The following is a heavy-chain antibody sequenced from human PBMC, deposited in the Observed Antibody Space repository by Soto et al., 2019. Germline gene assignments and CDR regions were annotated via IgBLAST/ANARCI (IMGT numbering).Heavy chain of an antibody. Sequence: QITLKESGPTLVKPTQTLTLTCTFSGFSLSTSGVGVGWIRQPPGKALEWLALIYWDDDKRYSPSLKSRLTITKDTSKNQVVRTMTNMDPVDTATYYCAHTLLDSSGWYHYYYYGMDVWGQGTTVTVSS. CDR3: AHTLLDSSGWYHYYYYGMDV. V-gene: IGHV2-5*02. CDR1: GFSLSTSGVG. J-gene: IGHJ6*02. CDR2: IYWDDDK. D-gene: IGHD6-19*01.